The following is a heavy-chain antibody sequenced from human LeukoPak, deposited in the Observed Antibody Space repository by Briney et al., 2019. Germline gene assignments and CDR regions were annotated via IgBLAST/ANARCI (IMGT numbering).Heavy chain of an antibody. CDR3: TGSLY. Sequence: PGGSLRLSCVASGFTFRTSWMNWVRQAPGKGLEWVANIKQDGSEKHYVDSVKGRFTISRDNAKNSLFLQMNSLTAEDTAVYYCTGSLYWGQGALVTVSS. CDR2: IKQDGSEK. CDR1: GFTFRTSW. J-gene: IGHJ4*02. V-gene: IGHV3-7*01.